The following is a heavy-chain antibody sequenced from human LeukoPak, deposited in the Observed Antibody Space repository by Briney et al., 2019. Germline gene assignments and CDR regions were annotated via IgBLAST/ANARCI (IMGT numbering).Heavy chain of an antibody. CDR2: IYYSGST. CDR3: ARGRVVIMDLDY. Sequence: SETLSLTCTVSGGSISSYYWSWIRQPPGKGLEWIGYIYYSGSTNYNPSLKSRVTISVDTSKNQFSLKLSSVTAADTAVYYCARGRVVIMDLDYWGQGTLVTVSS. V-gene: IGHV4-59*01. J-gene: IGHJ4*02. CDR1: GGSISSYY. D-gene: IGHD3-3*01.